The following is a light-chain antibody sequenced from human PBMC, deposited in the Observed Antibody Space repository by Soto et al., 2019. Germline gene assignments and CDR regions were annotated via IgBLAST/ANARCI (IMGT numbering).Light chain of an antibody. V-gene: IGKV3-15*01. CDR2: GAS. J-gene: IGKJ1*01. CDR1: QSVRSY. Sequence: EVVRTQSPATLSVYTGERATLSCGASQSVRSYLAWYQQKPGQAPRLLIHGASTRAPGIPARFSGSGSGTDVTLTISSLQSEDCAVYYCHQYDHWPQTFGQGNKVDIK. CDR3: HQYDHWPQT.